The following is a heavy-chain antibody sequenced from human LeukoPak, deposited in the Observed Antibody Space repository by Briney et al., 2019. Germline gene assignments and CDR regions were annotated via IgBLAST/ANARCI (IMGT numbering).Heavy chain of an antibody. CDR1: GFTFSSYW. V-gene: IGHV3-7*03. Sequence: GGSLRLSCAASGFTFSSYWMRWVRQAPGKGLEWVANIKQDGSEKDYADSVKGRFTISRDNAKNSLYLQMNSLRAEDTAVYYCARDSGWWRFDFWGQGTLVTVSS. CDR3: ARDSGWWRFDF. J-gene: IGHJ4*02. D-gene: IGHD6-13*01. CDR2: IKQDGSEK.